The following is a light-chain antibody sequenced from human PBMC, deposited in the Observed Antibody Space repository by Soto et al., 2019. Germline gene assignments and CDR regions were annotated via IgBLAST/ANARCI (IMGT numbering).Light chain of an antibody. Sequence: EIVMMQSPDTLSVSPGERATLSCRASQSIASNLAWYQQKPGQAPRLLLHGASNMATGVPARFSGSGSGTEFTPTISSLQSEDFAVYFCQQYHNWPPQYSFGQGTKLQIK. CDR3: QQYHNWPPQYS. CDR1: QSIASN. V-gene: IGKV3-15*01. CDR2: GAS. J-gene: IGKJ2*03.